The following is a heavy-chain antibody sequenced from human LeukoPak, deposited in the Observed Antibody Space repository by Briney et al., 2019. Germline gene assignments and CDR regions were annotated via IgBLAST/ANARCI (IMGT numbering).Heavy chain of an antibody. CDR2: IYHSGST. Sequence: PSDTLSLTCAVSGYSISSGYYWGWIRQPQGKGLEWIGSIYHSGSTYYNPSLKSRVTISVDTSKNQFSLKLSSVTAADTAVYYCARPKGERTSRRACAFDIWGQGTMVTVSS. J-gene: IGHJ3*02. V-gene: IGHV4-38-2*01. CDR1: GYSISSGYY. CDR3: ARPKGERTSRRACAFDI. D-gene: IGHD1-14*01.